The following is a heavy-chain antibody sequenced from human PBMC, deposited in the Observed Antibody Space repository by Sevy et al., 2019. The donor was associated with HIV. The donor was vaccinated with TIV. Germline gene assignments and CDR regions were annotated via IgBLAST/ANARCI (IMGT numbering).Heavy chain of an antibody. V-gene: IGHV3-23*01. J-gene: IGHJ4*02. D-gene: IGHD2-2*01. CDR2: LSFGCGKI. Sequence: GGSLRLSCAVSGFNFNRYSMSWVRQAPGKGLEWVSTLSFGCGKINYADSVKGLFIISRDDSENTLYLQMNSLRAEDTAVYYCAREGCSRPDDYWGQGTLVTVSS. CDR3: AREGCSRPDDY. CDR1: GFNFNRYS.